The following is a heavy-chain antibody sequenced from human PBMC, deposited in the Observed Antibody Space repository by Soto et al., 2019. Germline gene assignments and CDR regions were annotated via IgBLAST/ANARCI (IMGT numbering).Heavy chain of an antibody. D-gene: IGHD6-19*01. J-gene: IGHJ4*02. CDR2: IYTGDSDT. CDR3: AIRGASQWLKF. CDR1: GYSFTSYW. V-gene: IGHV5-51*01. Sequence: GESLKISCKGSGYSFTSYWIGWVRQVPGKGLEWMGMIYTGDSDTRYSPSFQGQVTISADKSISTAYLQWSSLKASDTAIYYCAIRGASQWLKFWGKGTLVIVSS.